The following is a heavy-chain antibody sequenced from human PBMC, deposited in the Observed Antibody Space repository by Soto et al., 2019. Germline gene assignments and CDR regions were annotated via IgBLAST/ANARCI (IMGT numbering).Heavy chain of an antibody. D-gene: IGHD2-2*01. CDR2: INPLSGIS. Sequence: QVQLVQSGAEVKKPESSVKVSCKTSGGTFVRHVISWVRQAPGQGPEWMGKINPLSGISNYAQKFQDRVTFTADTDSSTAYMEVSSLRSDDTAVYYCATPACAATWCSPSHNLDHWGQGTLVTVSS. J-gene: IGHJ4*02. V-gene: IGHV1-69*09. CDR1: GGTFVRHV. CDR3: ATPACAATWCSPSHNLDH.